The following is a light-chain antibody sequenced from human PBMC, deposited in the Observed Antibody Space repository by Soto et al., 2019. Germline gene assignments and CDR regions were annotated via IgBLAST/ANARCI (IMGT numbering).Light chain of an antibody. Sequence: DIQMTQSPSSLPASVGDRVTITCRASQSISSYLNWYQQKPGKAPKLLIYAASSLQSGVPSRFSGSGSGTDFTLTISSLQPEDFATYYCQQSYSTPPTCGQGTKVDIK. J-gene: IGKJ1*01. CDR2: AAS. CDR3: QQSYSTPPT. V-gene: IGKV1-39*01. CDR1: QSISSY.